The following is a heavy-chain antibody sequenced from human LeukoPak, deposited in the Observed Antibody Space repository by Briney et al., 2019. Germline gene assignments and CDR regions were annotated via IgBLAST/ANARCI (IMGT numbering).Heavy chain of an antibody. CDR3: ARAVGAVAGTGNWFDP. D-gene: IGHD6-19*01. Sequence: VASVKVSCKASGYTFTSYGISWVRQAPGQGLEWMGWISAYNGNTNYAQKLQGRVTMTTDTSTSTAYMELRSLRSVDTAVYYCARAVGAVAGTGNWFDPWGQGTLVTVSS. J-gene: IGHJ5*02. CDR1: GYTFTSYG. CDR2: ISAYNGNT. V-gene: IGHV1-18*01.